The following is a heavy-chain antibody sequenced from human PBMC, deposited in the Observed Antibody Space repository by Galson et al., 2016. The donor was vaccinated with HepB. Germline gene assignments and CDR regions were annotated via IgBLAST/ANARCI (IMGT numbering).Heavy chain of an antibody. D-gene: IGHD3-22*01. CDR2: INAGNGNT. J-gene: IGHJ4*02. CDR3: AREYWTYYYDSSGYYFDY. Sequence: SVKVSCKASGYTFTSYVIHWVRQAPGQRLEWMGWINAGNGNTKYSQKSQGRVTITRDTSASTAYMELSSLRSEDTAVYYCAREYWTYYYDSSGYYFDYWGQGTLVTVSS. CDR1: GYTFTSYV. V-gene: IGHV1-3*01.